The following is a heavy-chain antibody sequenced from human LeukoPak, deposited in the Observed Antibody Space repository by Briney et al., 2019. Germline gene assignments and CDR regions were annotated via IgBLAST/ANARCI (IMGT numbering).Heavy chain of an antibody. V-gene: IGHV1-69*01. D-gene: IGHD3-10*01. Sequence: SVKVSCKASGGTFSSYAISWVRQAPGRGLEWMGGIIPIFGTANYAQKFQGRVTITADESTSTAYMELSSLRTEDTAVYYCARVLKGFGEYYFDYWGQGTLVTVSS. CDR1: GGTFSSYA. CDR2: IIPIFGTA. J-gene: IGHJ4*02. CDR3: ARVLKGFGEYYFDY.